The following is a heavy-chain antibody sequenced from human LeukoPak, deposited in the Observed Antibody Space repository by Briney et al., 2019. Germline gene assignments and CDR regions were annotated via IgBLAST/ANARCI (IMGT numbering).Heavy chain of an antibody. CDR3: ARGRANYDSTGYYY. CDR1: GGSISSYY. J-gene: IGHJ4*02. V-gene: IGHV4-59*01. Sequence: SETLSLTCTVSGGSISSYYWSWIRQPPGKGLEWIGYIHYSGSTSYNPSLKSRVTISVDTSKNEFSLKLSSVTAADTAVYYCARGRANYDSTGYYYWGQGILVTVSS. D-gene: IGHD3-22*01. CDR2: IHYSGST.